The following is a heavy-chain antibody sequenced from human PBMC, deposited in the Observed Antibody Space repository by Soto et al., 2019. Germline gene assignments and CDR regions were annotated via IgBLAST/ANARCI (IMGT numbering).Heavy chain of an antibody. CDR1: GGSISSYY. CDR3: ARVSITGTTRGFDP. V-gene: IGHV4-59*01. CDR2: IYYSGST. J-gene: IGHJ5*02. Sequence: QVQLQESGPGLVKPSETLSLTCTVSGGSISSYYWSWIRQPPGKGLEWIGYIYYSGSTNYNPSLKSRVTISVDTSKNQFSLKLSSVTAADTAVYYCARVSITGTTRGFDPWGQGTLVTVSS. D-gene: IGHD1-7*01.